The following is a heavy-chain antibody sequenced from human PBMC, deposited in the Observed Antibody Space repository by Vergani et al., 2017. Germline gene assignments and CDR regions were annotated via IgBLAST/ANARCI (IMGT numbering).Heavy chain of an antibody. CDR1: GGSISSSSYY. V-gene: IGHV4-39*07. CDR3: ASGEFGDGAFDI. CDR2: IYYSGST. Sequence: QVQLQESGPGLVKPSETLSLTCTVSGGSISSSSYYWGWIRQPPGKGLEWIGSIYYSGSTYYNPSLKSRVTISVDTSKNQFSLKLSSVTAADTAVYYCASGEFGDGAFDIWGQGTMVTVSS. D-gene: IGHD3-10*01. J-gene: IGHJ3*02.